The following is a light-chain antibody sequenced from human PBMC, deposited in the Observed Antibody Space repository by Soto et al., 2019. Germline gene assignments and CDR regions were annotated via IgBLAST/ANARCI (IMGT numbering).Light chain of an antibody. CDR2: GAS. CDR1: QSISSN. J-gene: IGKJ3*01. CDR3: QQFHDWPMT. Sequence: EIVLTQSPATLSLSPGERATLSCGASQSISSNLAWYQQKPGQAPRLLISGASTRATGIPARFSGSGSGTDFTLTISSLQSEDFAVYYCQQFHDWPMTFGPGTKVDIK. V-gene: IGKV3-15*01.